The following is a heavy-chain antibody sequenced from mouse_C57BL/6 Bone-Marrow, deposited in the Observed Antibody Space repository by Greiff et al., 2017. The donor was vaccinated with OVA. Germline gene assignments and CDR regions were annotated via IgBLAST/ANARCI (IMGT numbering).Heavy chain of an antibody. D-gene: IGHD4-1*02. Sequence: VQLQQSVAELVRPGASVKLSCTASGFNIKNTYMPWVKQRPEQGLEWIGRIDPENGNTKYAPKFQGKATITADTSSNTAYLQLSSLTSEDTAIYYCARGSTGTKAWFAYWGQGTLVTVSA. V-gene: IGHV14-3*01. CDR1: GFNIKNTY. J-gene: IGHJ3*01. CDR3: ARGSTGTKAWFAY. CDR2: IDPENGNT.